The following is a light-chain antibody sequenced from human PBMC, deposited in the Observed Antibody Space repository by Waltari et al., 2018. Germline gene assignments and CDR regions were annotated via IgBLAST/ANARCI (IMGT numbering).Light chain of an antibody. J-gene: IGKJ1*01. CDR2: EAS. CDR3: QQYRTYPWT. Sequence: DIQMTQSPSTLSASVGDRVTLTCRASQSISGLLAWYRQEAGKAPKLLIYEASTLESGVPSRFSGSGSGTEFTLTISGVQPDDVATFYCQQYRTYPWTFGRGTKVEIK. V-gene: IGKV1-5*03. CDR1: QSISGL.